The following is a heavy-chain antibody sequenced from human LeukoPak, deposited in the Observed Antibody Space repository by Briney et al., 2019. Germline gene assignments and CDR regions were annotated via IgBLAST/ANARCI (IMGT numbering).Heavy chain of an antibody. CDR1: GFIFSSHA. D-gene: IGHD3-10*01. J-gene: IGHJ3*02. Sequence: GGSLRLSCAASGFIFSSHAMSWVRQAPGKGLEWVSAISSSGDSTYYADSVKGRFTISRDNSKKMLYLQMNSPRAEDTARYYCAKGVDDILLWFGELLSCAFDIWGQGTMVTVSS. CDR3: AKGVDDILLWFGELLSCAFDI. CDR2: ISSSGDST. V-gene: IGHV3-23*01.